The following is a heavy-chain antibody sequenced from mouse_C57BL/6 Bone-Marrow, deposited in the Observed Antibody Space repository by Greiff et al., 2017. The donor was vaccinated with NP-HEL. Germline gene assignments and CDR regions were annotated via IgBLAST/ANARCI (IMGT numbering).Heavy chain of an antibody. Sequence: QVQLQQPGAELVRPGSSVKLSCKASGYTFTSYWMDWVKQRPGQGLEWIGNIYPSDSETHYNQKFKDKATLTVDKSSSTAYMQLSSLTSEDSAVYYCARSLGLDYWGQGTTLTVSS. CDR3: ARSLGLDY. J-gene: IGHJ2*01. CDR2: IYPSDSET. D-gene: IGHD4-1*01. CDR1: GYTFTSYW. V-gene: IGHV1-61*01.